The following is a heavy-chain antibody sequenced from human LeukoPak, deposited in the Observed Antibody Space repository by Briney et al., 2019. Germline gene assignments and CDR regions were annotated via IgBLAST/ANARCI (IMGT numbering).Heavy chain of an antibody. Sequence: PSETLSLTCAVYGGSFSGYYWSWIRQPPGKGLEWIGEINHSGSTNYNPSLKSRVTISVDTSKNQFSLKLSSVTAADTAVYYCAREDNYARLADWGQGTLVTVSS. CDR3: AREDNYARLAD. D-gene: IGHD4-11*01. V-gene: IGHV4-34*01. J-gene: IGHJ4*02. CDR1: GGSFSGYY. CDR2: INHSGST.